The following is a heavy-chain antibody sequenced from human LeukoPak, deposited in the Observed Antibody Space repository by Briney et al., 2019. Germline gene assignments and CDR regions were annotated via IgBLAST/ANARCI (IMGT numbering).Heavy chain of an antibody. J-gene: IGHJ5*02. CDR3: ARGIVVVPAARGEWFAP. D-gene: IGHD2-2*01. Sequence: ASVKVSCKASGGTFSSCAISWVRQAPGQGLEWMGVVIPIFGTANYAQKFQGRFTTTADESTSTAYMELSSLRAEDRAVYYCARGIVVVPAARGEWFAPWGQGTRVSVSS. V-gene: IGHV1-69*13. CDR2: VIPIFGTA. CDR1: GGTFSSCA.